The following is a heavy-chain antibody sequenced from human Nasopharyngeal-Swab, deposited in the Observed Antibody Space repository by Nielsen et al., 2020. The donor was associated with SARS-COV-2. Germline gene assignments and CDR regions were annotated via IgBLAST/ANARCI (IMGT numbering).Heavy chain of an antibody. Sequence: ASVKVSCKASGYTFTSYGISWVRQAPGQGLEWMGWISAYNGNTNYAQKLQGRVTMTTDTSTSTAYMELRSLRSDDTAVYYCARDLGSTSSNYYYYYMDVWGKGTTVTVSS. CDR2: ISAYNGNT. CDR3: ARDLGSTSSNYYYYYMDV. J-gene: IGHJ6*03. CDR1: GYTFTSYG. D-gene: IGHD2-2*01. V-gene: IGHV1-18*01.